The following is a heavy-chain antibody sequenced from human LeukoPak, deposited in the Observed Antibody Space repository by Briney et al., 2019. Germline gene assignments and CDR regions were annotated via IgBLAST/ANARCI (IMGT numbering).Heavy chain of an antibody. CDR1: GGSISSYY. CDR3: ARVSSGNFDY. V-gene: IGHV4-59*01. CDR2: IYYSGST. J-gene: IGHJ4*02. D-gene: IGHD3-10*01. Sequence: SETLPLTCTVSGGSISSYYWSWIRQPPGKGLEWIGYIYYSGSTNYNPSLKSRVTISVDTSKNQFSLKLSSVTAADTAVYYCARVSSGNFDYWGQGTLVTVSS.